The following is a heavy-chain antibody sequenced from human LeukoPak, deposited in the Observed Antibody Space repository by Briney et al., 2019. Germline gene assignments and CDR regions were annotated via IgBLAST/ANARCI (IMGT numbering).Heavy chain of an antibody. V-gene: IGHV4-39*01. J-gene: IGHJ4*02. CDR2: IYYSGST. Sequence: SETLSLTCTVSGGSISSSSYYWGWIRQPPGKGLEWIGSIYYSGSTYYNPSLKSRVTISVDTSKNQFSLKLSSVTAADTAVYYCARRASGGYSYSAGFDYWGQGTPVTVSS. D-gene: IGHD5-18*01. CDR1: GGSISSSSYY. CDR3: ARRASGGYSYSAGFDY.